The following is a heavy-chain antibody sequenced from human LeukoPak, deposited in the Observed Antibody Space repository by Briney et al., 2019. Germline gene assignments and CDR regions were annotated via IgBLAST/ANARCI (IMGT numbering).Heavy chain of an antibody. Sequence: PGGSPRLSCAASGFTFSDYSMIWVRQAPGKGLEWVSSFTRSSNYIYYAEPVKGRFAISRDNAKNSLYLQMNSLRAEDTAVYYCARDYTGTLDYWGQGTLVTVSS. CDR1: GFTFSDYS. CDR3: ARDYTGTLDY. D-gene: IGHD1-1*01. V-gene: IGHV3-21*01. CDR2: FTRSSNYI. J-gene: IGHJ4*02.